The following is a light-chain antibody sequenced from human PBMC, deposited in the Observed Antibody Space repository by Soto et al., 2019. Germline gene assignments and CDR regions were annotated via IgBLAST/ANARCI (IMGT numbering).Light chain of an antibody. CDR2: GNS. V-gene: IGLV1-40*01. CDR1: RSNIGAGYD. J-gene: IGLJ1*01. CDR3: QSYDSSLSAYV. Sequence: QSVLTQPPSMSGAPGQRVTISCTGSRSNIGAGYDVHWYQQLPGTAPKLLIYGNSNRPSGVPDRFSGSKSGTSASLAITGLQAEDEADYYCQSYDSSLSAYVFGTGTKLTVL.